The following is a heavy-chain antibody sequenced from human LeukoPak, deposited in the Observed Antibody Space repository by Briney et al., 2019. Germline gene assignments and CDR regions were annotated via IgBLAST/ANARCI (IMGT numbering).Heavy chain of an antibody. CDR1: GGSISGYR. CDR3: ARHHYGSGGDAFDI. J-gene: IGHJ3*02. CDR2: IFYSGGT. V-gene: IGHV4-59*08. D-gene: IGHD2-15*01. Sequence: ASETLSLTCTVSGGSISGYRWSGIRQPPGKGLEWIGYIFYSGGTNYNPSLKSRVTISVDTSKNHFSLKLSSVTAADTAVYYCARHHYGSGGDAFDIWGQGTMVTVSS.